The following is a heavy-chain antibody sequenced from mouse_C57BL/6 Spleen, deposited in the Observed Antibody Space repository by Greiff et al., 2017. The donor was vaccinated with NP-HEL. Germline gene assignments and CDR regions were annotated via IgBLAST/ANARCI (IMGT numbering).Heavy chain of an antibody. CDR2: ISPSDSET. CDR3: ARYYYAMDY. CDR1: GYTFTSYW. Sequence: VQLQQPGAELVRPGSSVKLSCKASGYTFTSYWLDWVKQRPGQGLEWIGNISPSDSETHYNQKFKDKATLTVDKSSSTAYMQLSSLTSEDSAVYYCARYYYAMDYWGQGTSVTVSS. V-gene: IGHV1-61*01. J-gene: IGHJ4*01.